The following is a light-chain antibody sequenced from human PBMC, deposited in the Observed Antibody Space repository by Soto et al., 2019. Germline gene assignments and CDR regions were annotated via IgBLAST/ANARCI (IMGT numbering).Light chain of an antibody. CDR1: QSISSW. CDR3: QQYNSYPIT. CDR2: KAS. Sequence: DIQMTQSPSTLSASVGDRVTITCRASQSISSWLAWYQQKPGKAPKLLIYKASSLESGVRSRFSGSGSGTEFTLTISSLQPDDFATYYCQQYNSYPITFGHGTKVDIK. V-gene: IGKV1-5*03. J-gene: IGKJ3*01.